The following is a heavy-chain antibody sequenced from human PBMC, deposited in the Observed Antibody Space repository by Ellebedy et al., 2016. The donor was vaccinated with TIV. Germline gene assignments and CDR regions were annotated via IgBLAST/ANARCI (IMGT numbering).Heavy chain of an antibody. CDR1: GVSISNNSYY. CDR3: ARVRNYYDSSGYYWPYNWFDP. J-gene: IGHJ5*02. D-gene: IGHD3-22*01. V-gene: IGHV4-39*07. Sequence: SETLSLXXTVSGVSISNNSYYWTWIRQLPGKTLEWIGIIFYDGDAYYNPSLRSRVTMSVDTSKNQFSLKLRSVTAADTAVYYCARVRNYYDSSGYYWPYNWFDPWGQGTLVTVSS. CDR2: IFYDGDA.